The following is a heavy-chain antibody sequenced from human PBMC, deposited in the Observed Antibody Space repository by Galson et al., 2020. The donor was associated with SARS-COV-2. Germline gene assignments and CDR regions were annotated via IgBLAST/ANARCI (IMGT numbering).Heavy chain of an antibody. V-gene: IGHV4-59*01. CDR2: IYYSGGT. D-gene: IGHD1-1*01. Sequence: SETLSLTCSVSGGSMSKYYWSWIRQSPGQGLEWIGNIYYSGGTKYNPSLKSRVSMSVDPSENQFSLKLNSVTAADTAVYYCARVGGNDGWNWFDPWGQGTLVTVSS. CDR3: ARVGGNDGWNWFDP. J-gene: IGHJ5*02. CDR1: GGSMSKYY.